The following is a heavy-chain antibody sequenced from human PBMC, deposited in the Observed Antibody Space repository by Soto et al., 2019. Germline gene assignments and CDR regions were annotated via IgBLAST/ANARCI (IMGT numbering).Heavy chain of an antibody. D-gene: IGHD2-2*01. Sequence: EVQLVESGGGLVKPGGSLRLSCAASGFTFSNAWMSWVRQAPGKGLEWVGRIKSKTDGGTTDYAAPVKGRFTISRDDSKNTLYLQMNSLKTDDTAVYYCTTDAPLGYCSSTSCYYYFDYWGQGTLVTVSS. CDR2: IKSKTDGGTT. CDR3: TTDAPLGYCSSTSCYYYFDY. CDR1: GFTFSNAW. V-gene: IGHV3-15*01. J-gene: IGHJ4*02.